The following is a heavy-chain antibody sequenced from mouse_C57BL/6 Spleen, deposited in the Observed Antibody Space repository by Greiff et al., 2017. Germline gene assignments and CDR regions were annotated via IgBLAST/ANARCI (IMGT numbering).Heavy chain of an antibody. CDR3: ARIYYRTFIDYAMDY. V-gene: IGHV1-61*01. CDR2: IYPSDSET. CDR1: GYTFTSYW. D-gene: IGHD2-12*01. J-gene: IGHJ4*01. Sequence: QVQLQQPGAELVRPGSSVKLSCKASGYTFTSYWMDWVKQRPGKGLEWIGNIYPSDSETHYNQKFKDKATLTVDKSSSTAYMQLSSLTSEDSAVYYCARIYYRTFIDYAMDYWGQGTSVTVSS.